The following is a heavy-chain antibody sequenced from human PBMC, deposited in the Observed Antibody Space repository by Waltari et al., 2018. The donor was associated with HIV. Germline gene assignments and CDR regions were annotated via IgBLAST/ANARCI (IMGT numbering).Heavy chain of an antibody. J-gene: IGHJ6*02. CDR3: ARDWSAYDEPDYYYAMDV. Sequence: EVQLVESGGGLVKPGGSLSLACAASGFTFITSTMNCVAQAPGKGLEWISSISSSTTYKNYAESVKGRFTISRDNAKKSLYLQMNSLRAEDTAVYYCARDWSAYDEPDYYYAMDVWGQGTTVTVSS. V-gene: IGHV3-21*02. CDR1: GFTFITST. D-gene: IGHD3-3*01. CDR2: ISSSTTYK.